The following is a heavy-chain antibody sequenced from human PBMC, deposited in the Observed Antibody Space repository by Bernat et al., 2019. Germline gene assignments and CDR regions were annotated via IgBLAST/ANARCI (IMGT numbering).Heavy chain of an antibody. CDR1: GFTFSSSA. J-gene: IGHJ6*02. V-gene: IGHV3-30*04. CDR3: AKEYVAARPFGMDV. CDR2: ISYDGSNK. Sequence: QVQLVESGGGVVQPGRSLRLSCAASGFTFSSSAMHWVRQAPGKGLGWVAVISYDGSNKYYADSVKGRFTISRDKSKNTLYLQMNSLRAEDTAVYYCAKEYVAARPFGMDVWGQGTTVTVSS. D-gene: IGHD6-6*01.